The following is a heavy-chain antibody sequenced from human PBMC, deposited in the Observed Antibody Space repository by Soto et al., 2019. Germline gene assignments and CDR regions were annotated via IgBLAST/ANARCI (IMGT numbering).Heavy chain of an antibody. CDR2: IKSKTDGGTT. D-gene: IGHD2-2*01. CDR3: TTGRYCSSTSCYAFDI. J-gene: IGHJ3*02. V-gene: IGHV3-15*01. CDR1: GFTFSNAW. Sequence: GGSLRLSCAASGFTFSNAWMSWVRQAPGKGLEWVGRIKSKTDGGTTDYAAPVKGRFTISRDDSKNTLYLQMNSLKTEDTAVYYCTTGRYCSSTSCYAFDIWGQGTMVTVSS.